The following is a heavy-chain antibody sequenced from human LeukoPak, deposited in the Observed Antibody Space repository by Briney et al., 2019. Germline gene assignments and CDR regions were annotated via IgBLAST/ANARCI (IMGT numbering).Heavy chain of an antibody. CDR1: GFTFSSYS. CDR3: ARDLDYDSSGYYYYY. CDR2: ISSSSSYI. V-gene: IGHV3-21*01. D-gene: IGHD3-22*01. J-gene: IGHJ4*02. Sequence: PGGSLRLSCAASGFTFSSYSMNWVRQAPGKGLEGVSSISSSSSYIYYADSVKGRFTISRDNAKNSLYLQMNSLRAEDTAVYYCARDLDYDSSGYYYYYWGQGTLVTVSS.